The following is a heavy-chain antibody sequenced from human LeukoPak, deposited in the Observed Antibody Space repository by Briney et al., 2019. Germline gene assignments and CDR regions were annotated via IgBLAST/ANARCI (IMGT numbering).Heavy chain of an antibody. J-gene: IGHJ4*02. CDR3: ARDSNSRGFRGVPFDY. Sequence: SETLSLTCTVSGGSISSYYWSWIRQPAGKGLEWIGRIYTSGSTNYNPSLKSRVTMSVDTSKNQFSLKLSSVTAADTAVYYCARDSNSRGFRGVPFDYWGQGTLVTVSS. CDR2: IYTSGST. V-gene: IGHV4-4*07. D-gene: IGHD3-10*01. CDR1: GGSISSYY.